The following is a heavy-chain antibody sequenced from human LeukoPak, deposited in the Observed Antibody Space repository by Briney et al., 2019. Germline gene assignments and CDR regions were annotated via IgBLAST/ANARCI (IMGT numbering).Heavy chain of an antibody. CDR1: GFIFSNYG. Sequence: GGSLRLSCAASGFIFSNYGMNWVRQTPGKGLEWVSSISGSGATTYYADSVKGRFTISRDNSKNTLYLQMNSLRVEDTAVYYCAKDRSGSYSGNYFDYWGQGTLVTVSS. V-gene: IGHV3-23*01. CDR2: ISGSGATT. J-gene: IGHJ4*02. CDR3: AKDRSGSYSGNYFDY. D-gene: IGHD1-26*01.